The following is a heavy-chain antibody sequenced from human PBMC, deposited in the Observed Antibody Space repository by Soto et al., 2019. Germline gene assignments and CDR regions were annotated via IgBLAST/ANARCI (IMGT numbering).Heavy chain of an antibody. Sequence: SVKVSCKASGGTFSSYAISWVRQAPGQGLEWMGGIIPIFGTANYAQKFQGRVTITADESTSTAYMELSSLRSEDTAVYYCASGLVYCSSTSCYSRNWFDPWGQGTLVTVSS. CDR2: IIPIFGTA. J-gene: IGHJ5*02. D-gene: IGHD2-2*01. CDR3: ASGLVYCSSTSCYSRNWFDP. V-gene: IGHV1-69*13. CDR1: GGTFSSYA.